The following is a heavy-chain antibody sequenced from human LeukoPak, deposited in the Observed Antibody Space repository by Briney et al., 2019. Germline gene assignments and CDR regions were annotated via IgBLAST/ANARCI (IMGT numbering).Heavy chain of an antibody. J-gene: IGHJ4*02. CDR2: IRYDGSNK. D-gene: IGHD5-24*01. Sequence: PGGSLRLSCAASGFTFSSYGMHWVRQAPGKGLEWVAFIRYDGSNKYYADSVKGRFTISRDNSKNTVYLQMNSLRADDTAVYYCARDGRGPADYWGQGTLVTISS. CDR1: GFTFSSYG. CDR3: ARDGRGPADY. V-gene: IGHV3-30*02.